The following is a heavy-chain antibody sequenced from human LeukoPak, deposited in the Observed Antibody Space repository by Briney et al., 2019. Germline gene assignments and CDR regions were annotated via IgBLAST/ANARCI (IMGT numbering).Heavy chain of an antibody. Sequence: GGSLRLSCAASGFTFCSYALTWVRQAPGKGLEWVSAFSATDGSAQYAESVKGRFTISRDNSKNTLYLQMNSLRAEDTAVYYCAKARTAAAGTGAFDVWGQGTMVTVSS. D-gene: IGHD6-13*01. J-gene: IGHJ3*01. CDR1: GFTFCSYA. CDR2: FSATDGSA. V-gene: IGHV3-23*01. CDR3: AKARTAAAGTGAFDV.